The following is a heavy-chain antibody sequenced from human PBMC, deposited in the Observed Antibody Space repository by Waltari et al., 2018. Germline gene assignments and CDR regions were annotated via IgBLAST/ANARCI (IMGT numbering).Heavy chain of an antibody. Sequence: EVQLVQSGAEVKKAGEARKTSGRGSGYRVTSYWIGWVRQMPGKGLEWMGIIYFGDSETRYSPSFQGQVTISADRSISTAYLQWDRLKTSDTATYFCAIQPPEGRLGSYFYSGMDVWGQGTTVTVSS. D-gene: IGHD3-16*01. CDR2: IYFGDSET. J-gene: IGHJ6*02. CDR1: GYRVTSYW. CDR3: AIQPPEGRLGSYFYSGMDV. V-gene: IGHV5-51*01.